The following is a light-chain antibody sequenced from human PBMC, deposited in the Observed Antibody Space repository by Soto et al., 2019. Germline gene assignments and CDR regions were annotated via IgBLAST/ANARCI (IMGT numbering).Light chain of an antibody. J-gene: IGKJ1*01. CDR2: DAS. CDR3: KQYENYWT. Sequence: DIQMTQSPPTLSASVGDRGTITCRASQPISSWLAWYHQKPGKAPKLLIYDASNLESGVPSRFSGSGSGTEFTLTISSLQPEDCGIYYCKQYENYWTFGQGTQVESK. V-gene: IGKV1-5*01. CDR1: QPISSW.